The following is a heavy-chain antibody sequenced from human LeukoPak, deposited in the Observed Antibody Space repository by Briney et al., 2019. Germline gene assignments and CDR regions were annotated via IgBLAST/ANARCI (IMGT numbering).Heavy chain of an antibody. V-gene: IGHV3-66*02. CDR2: VYNSGST. Sequence: GGSLRLSCAASGFTVSTNYMSWVRQAPGKGLEWVSVVYNSGSTYYADSVKGRFTISRDNSKNMLYLQMNSLRSDDKAVYYCARNAYCGGDCYAHWGQGTLVTVSS. J-gene: IGHJ4*02. CDR3: ARNAYCGGDCYAH. D-gene: IGHD2-21*01. CDR1: GFTVSTNY.